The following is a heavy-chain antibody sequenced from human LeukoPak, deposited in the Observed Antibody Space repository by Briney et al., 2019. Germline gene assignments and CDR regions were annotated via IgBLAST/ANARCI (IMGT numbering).Heavy chain of an antibody. J-gene: IGHJ4*02. Sequence: GGSLRLSFAASGFTFSLYSMNWVRQAPGKGLEWVSFISSSGSTIYYADSVKGRFTISRDTAKNSLYLQMNSLRAEDTAVYYCARGWRGYSYNDFDYWGQGILVTVSS. V-gene: IGHV3-48*01. CDR2: ISSSGSTI. CDR1: GFTFSLYS. D-gene: IGHD5-18*01. CDR3: ARGWRGYSYNDFDY.